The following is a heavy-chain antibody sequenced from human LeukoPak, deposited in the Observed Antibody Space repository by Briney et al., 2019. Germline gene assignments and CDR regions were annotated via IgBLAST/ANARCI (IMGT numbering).Heavy chain of an antibody. CDR2: ITSSDSTI. CDR1: GFTFSDYY. Sequence: GGSLRLSCAASGFTFSDYYMSWIRRAPGKGLEWVSYITSSDSTIYYADSVKGRFTISRDNAKNSLYLQMHSLRAEDTAVYYCARGDFWSGYWYFDLWGRGTLVTVSS. CDR3: ARGDFWSGYWYFDL. J-gene: IGHJ2*01. V-gene: IGHV3-11*01. D-gene: IGHD3-3*01.